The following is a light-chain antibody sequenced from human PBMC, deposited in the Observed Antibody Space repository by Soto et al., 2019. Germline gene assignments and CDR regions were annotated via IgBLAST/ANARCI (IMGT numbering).Light chain of an antibody. V-gene: IGKV3-20*01. CDR3: QHYVSSPYT. CDR1: QSVSDSY. CDR2: GAS. Sequence: DIVLTQSTGTLSLSPGERATLSCRASQSVSDSYLAWYQQKPGQAPRLLIFGASIRATGIPDRFSGSGSGTDFTLTISRLEPEDFAVYYCQHYVSSPYTFGQGTKLEIK. J-gene: IGKJ2*01.